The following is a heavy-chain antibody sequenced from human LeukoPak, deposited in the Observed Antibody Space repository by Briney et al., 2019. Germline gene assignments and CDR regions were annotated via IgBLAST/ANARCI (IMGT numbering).Heavy chain of an antibody. CDR1: GCTFSSYA. J-gene: IGHJ4*02. CDR2: ISGSGGST. Sequence: PGGSLRLSCAASGCTFSSYAMSWVRQAPGKGLEWVSAISGSGGSTYYADSVKGRFTISRDNAKNTLYLQMNSLRAEDTAVYYCAKEYDYVWGSYRSPHYFDYWGQGTLVTVSS. D-gene: IGHD3-16*02. CDR3: AKEYDYVWGSYRSPHYFDY. V-gene: IGHV3-23*01.